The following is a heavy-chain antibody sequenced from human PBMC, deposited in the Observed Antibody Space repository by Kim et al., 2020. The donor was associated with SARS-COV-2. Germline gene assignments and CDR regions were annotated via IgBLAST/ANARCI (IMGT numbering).Heavy chain of an antibody. D-gene: IGHD3-10*01. Sequence: ASVKVSCKASGYSLSSYALNWVRQAPGQGLEWMGWIHPNTGNPSYAQGFTGRFVFSLDTSLSTAYLQISSLKAEDTAVYYCARIGGDGETLYWGQGTLVT. CDR1: GYSLSSYA. CDR2: IHPNTGNP. CDR3: ARIGGDGETLY. V-gene: IGHV7-4-1*02. J-gene: IGHJ4*02.